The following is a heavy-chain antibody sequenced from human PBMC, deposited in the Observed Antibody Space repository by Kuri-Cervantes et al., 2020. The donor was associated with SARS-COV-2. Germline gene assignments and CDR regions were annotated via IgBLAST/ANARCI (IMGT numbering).Heavy chain of an antibody. D-gene: IGHD3-3*01. V-gene: IGHV1-18*01. CDR3: ARKFWSGYLLDY. CDR1: GYTFTSYG. J-gene: IGHJ4*02. CDR2: ISAYNGNT. Sequence: ASVKVSCKASGYTFTSYGISWVRQAPGQGLEWMGWISAYNGNTNYAQELQGRVTMTTDTSTSTAYMELRSLRSDDTAVYCCARKFWSGYLLDYWGQGTLVTVSS.